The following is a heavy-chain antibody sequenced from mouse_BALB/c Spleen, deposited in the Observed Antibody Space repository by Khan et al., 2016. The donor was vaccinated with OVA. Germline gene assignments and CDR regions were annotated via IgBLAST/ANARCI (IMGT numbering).Heavy chain of an antibody. D-gene: IGHD2-14*01. J-gene: IGHJ3*01. CDR1: GYTFTSYT. CDR3: VRDGAYHRNDGWFAY. Sequence: VQLQQSGAELARPGASVKMSCKASGYTFTSYTIHWIKKRPGQGLEWIGYINPSNGYTNYNQKFKDKATLTTDKSSTTAYLQLRRLTSDDSAVYNCVRDGAYHRNDGWFAYWGQGTLVTVSA. V-gene: IGHV1-4*01. CDR2: INPSNGYT.